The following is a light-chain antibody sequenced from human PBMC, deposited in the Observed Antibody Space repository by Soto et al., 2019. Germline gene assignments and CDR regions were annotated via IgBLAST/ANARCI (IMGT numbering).Light chain of an antibody. J-gene: IGKJ3*01. Sequence: EIVLTQSPGTLSLSPGERATLSCRASQSVGSSNLAWYQQKPGQAPRLLIYDASSRATGIPDSFSGSGSGTDFTLTISRLEPDDFAVYYCQQYGSSPFTFGPGTKVDIK. CDR2: DAS. CDR1: QSVGSSN. CDR3: QQYGSSPFT. V-gene: IGKV3-20*01.